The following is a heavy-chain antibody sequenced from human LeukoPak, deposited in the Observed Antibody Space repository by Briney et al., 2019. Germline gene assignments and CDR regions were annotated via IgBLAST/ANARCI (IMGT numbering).Heavy chain of an antibody. D-gene: IGHD3-16*01. J-gene: IGHJ4*02. Sequence: GGSLRLSCTASAFTFSEYWMHRVRQPPGKGLVWVSRITNDGSRTEYADSVKGRFTISRDNAKNTLYLQMDSLRPEDTAVYYCARDLGGPDYWGQGTLVTVSS. CDR1: AFTFSEYW. CDR2: ITNDGSRT. CDR3: ARDLGGPDY. V-gene: IGHV3-74*03.